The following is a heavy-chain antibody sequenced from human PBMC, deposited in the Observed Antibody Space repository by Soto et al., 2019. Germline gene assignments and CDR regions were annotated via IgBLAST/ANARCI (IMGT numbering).Heavy chain of an antibody. J-gene: IGHJ3*02. CDR3: ARDCTYCGGDNGREAFDI. CDR2: MNAGNGNT. V-gene: IGHV1-3*01. Sequence: QVRLEQSGADVKTPGASVKVSCQASGYTFNIYAIHWVRQAPGQRPEWMGWMNAGNGNTEYSPKFHGRVTMTRDRYARAVYMELSGLTSEDTAVYYCARDCTYCGGDNGREAFDIWGEGTMVTVS. CDR1: GYTFNIYA. D-gene: IGHD2-21*01.